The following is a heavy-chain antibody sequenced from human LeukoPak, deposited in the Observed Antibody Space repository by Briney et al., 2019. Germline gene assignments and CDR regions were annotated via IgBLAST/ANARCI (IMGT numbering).Heavy chain of an antibody. V-gene: IGHV1-46*01. J-gene: IGHJ4*02. CDR2: INPTGGST. Sequence: ASVKVSCKASGYTFTSYYMHWVRQAPGQGLEWMGLINPTGGSTGYAQKFQGRVTMTRDMSTSTDYMELSRLRSDDTAVYYCARVTPAAAPIGFQGYWGQGTLVTVSS. D-gene: IGHD6-13*01. CDR1: GYTFTSYY. CDR3: ARVTPAAAPIGFQGY.